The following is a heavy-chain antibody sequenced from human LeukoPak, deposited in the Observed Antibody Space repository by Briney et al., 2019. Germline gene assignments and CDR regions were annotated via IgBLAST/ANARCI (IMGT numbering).Heavy chain of an antibody. D-gene: IGHD6-13*01. Sequence: GGSLRLSCTASGFTFGSYSMNWVRQAPGKGLEWVSYISSGSSTIYYADSVKGRFTISRDNAKSSLYLQMNSLRAEDTAVYYCARMWGSSWSYFDYWGQGTLVTVSS. V-gene: IGHV3-48*04. CDR3: ARMWGSSWSYFDY. J-gene: IGHJ4*02. CDR1: GFTFGSYS. CDR2: ISSGSSTI.